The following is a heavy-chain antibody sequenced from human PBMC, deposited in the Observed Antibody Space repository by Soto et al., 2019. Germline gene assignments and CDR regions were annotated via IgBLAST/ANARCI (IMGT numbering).Heavy chain of an antibody. J-gene: IGHJ5*02. V-gene: IGHV4-59*01. CDR3: ARQGPASILTTWFDP. CDR2: IYYSGST. Sequence: SETLSLTCTVSGGSISSYYWSWIRQPPGKGLEWIGYIYYSGSTNYNPSLKSRATISLDTSKNQFSLKLSSVTAADTAVYYCARQGPASILTTWFDPWGQGTLVTVSS. CDR1: GGSISSYY. D-gene: IGHD2-2*01.